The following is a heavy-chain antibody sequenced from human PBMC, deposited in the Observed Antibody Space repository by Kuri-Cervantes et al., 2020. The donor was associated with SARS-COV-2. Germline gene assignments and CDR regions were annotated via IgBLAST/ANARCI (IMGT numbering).Heavy chain of an antibody. CDR3: ARGAVAGTLYYYYYGMDV. D-gene: IGHD6-19*01. CDR1: GFTFSSYS. CDR2: ISSSSSYI. J-gene: IGHJ6*02. V-gene: IGHV3-21*01. Sequence: GESLKISCAASGFTFSSYSMNWVRQAPGKGLEWVSSISSSSSYIYYADSVKGRFTISRDNAKNSLYLQMNSLRAEDTAVYYCARGAVAGTLYYYYYGMDVWGQGTTVTVSS.